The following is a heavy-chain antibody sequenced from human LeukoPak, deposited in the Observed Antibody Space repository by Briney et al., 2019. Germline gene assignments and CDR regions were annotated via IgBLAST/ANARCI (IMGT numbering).Heavy chain of an antibody. CDR2: IEASGGAT. J-gene: IGHJ5*01. CDR1: GFTFSTYS. V-gene: IGHV3-23*01. CDR3: AKGSGSGWYGWFAS. D-gene: IGHD6-19*01. Sequence: GGSLRLSCAASGFTFSTYSMNWVRQAPGRGLEWVSSIEASGGATYYADSVKGRFTISRDNSKDTFYLQMNSLRAEDTAVYYCAKGSGSGWYGWFASWGQGTLVTVSS.